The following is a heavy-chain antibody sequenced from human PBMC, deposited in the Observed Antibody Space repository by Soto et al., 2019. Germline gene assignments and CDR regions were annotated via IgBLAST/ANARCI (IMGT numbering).Heavy chain of an antibody. D-gene: IGHD2-2*01. Sequence: QVQLVQSGAEVKKPGASVKVSCKASGYTFTSYGISWVRQAPGQGLEWMGWISAYNGNTNYAQKLQGRVTMTTDTSTSTDYMELRSLRSDDTAVYYCARAAEPIGDAEYFQHWGQGTLVTVSS. V-gene: IGHV1-18*01. CDR1: GYTFTSYG. CDR2: ISAYNGNT. J-gene: IGHJ1*01. CDR3: ARAAEPIGDAEYFQH.